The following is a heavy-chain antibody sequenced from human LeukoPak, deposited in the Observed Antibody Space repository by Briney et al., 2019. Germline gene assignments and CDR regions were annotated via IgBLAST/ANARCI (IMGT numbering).Heavy chain of an antibody. J-gene: IGHJ4*02. CDR2: ISSSSSYI. D-gene: IGHD6-6*01. CDR1: GFTFSSYS. Sequence: GGSLRLSCAASGFTFSSYSMNWVRQPPGKGLEWVSSISSSSSYIYYADSVKGRFTISRDNAKNSLYLQMTSRRAEDTALYYCARDTDGSSSSLDYWGQGTLVTVSS. V-gene: IGHV3-21*01. CDR3: ARDTDGSSSSLDY.